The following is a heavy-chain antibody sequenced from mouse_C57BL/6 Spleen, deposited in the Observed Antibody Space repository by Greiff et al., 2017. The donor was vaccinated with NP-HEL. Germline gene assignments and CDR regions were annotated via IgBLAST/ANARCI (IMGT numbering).Heavy chain of an antibody. Sequence: VHLVESGPELVKPGASVKISCKASGYTFTDYYINWVKQRPGQGLEWIGWIYPGSGNTKYNEKFKGKATLTVDTSSSTAYMQLSSLTSEDSAVYFCARGRYYGSSGEYFDYWGQGTTLTVSS. J-gene: IGHJ2*01. CDR2: IYPGSGNT. CDR1: GYTFTDYY. V-gene: IGHV1-84*01. D-gene: IGHD1-1*01. CDR3: ARGRYYGSSGEYFDY.